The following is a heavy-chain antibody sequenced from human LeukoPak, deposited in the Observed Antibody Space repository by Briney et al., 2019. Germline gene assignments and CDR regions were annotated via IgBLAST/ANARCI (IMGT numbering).Heavy chain of an antibody. J-gene: IGHJ4*02. CDR3: AKDSNTGGYSFGS. V-gene: IGHV3-43*01. D-gene: IGHD5-12*01. Sequence: GGSLRLSCAASGFTFHHYSMHWVRQPPGKGLEWVSLISWDGGITYYADSVRGRFTTSRDNSKNSLSLEMNSLRTEDTALYYCAKDSNTGGYSFGSWGQGTLVTVTS. CDR1: GFTFHHYS. CDR2: ISWDGGIT.